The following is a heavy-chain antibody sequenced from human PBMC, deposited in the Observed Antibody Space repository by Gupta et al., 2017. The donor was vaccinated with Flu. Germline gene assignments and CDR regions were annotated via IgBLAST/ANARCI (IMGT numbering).Heavy chain of an antibody. J-gene: IGHJ4*02. CDR3: AKYQDGDFWSGSTFDY. Sequence: QVQLVESGGGVVQPGRSLRLCCAASGVTFSSYGMHWVRQAPGKGLEWLAVISYDRSNKYYADSVKGRFTISRDNSKNTLYLQMNSLRAEVTAVYYCAKYQDGDFWSGSTFDYWGQGTLVTVSS. CDR1: GVTFSSYG. CDR2: ISYDRSNK. V-gene: IGHV3-30*18. D-gene: IGHD3-3*01.